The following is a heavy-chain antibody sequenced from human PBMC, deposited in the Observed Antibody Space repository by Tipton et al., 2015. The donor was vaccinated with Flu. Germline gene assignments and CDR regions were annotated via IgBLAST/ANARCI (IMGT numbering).Heavy chain of an antibody. V-gene: IGHV4-61*02. Sequence: TLSLTCTVSGGSISSGSYYWSWIRQPAGKGLEWIGRVYPSGSANYNPSLKSRVTISLDMSKDQFSLKLASVTAADTAVYYCARVWSSFVATASLDYWGRGTLVTVSS. CDR1: GGSISSGSYY. J-gene: IGHJ4*02. CDR2: VYPSGSA. D-gene: IGHD1-1*01. CDR3: ARVWSSFVATASLDY.